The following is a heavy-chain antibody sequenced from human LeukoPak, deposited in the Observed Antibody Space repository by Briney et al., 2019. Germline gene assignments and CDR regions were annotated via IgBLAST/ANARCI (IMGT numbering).Heavy chain of an antibody. CDR2: ISVYNGNT. D-gene: IGHD3-22*01. CDR1: GYTFTSYG. Sequence: GESLKISCKGSGYTFTSYGISWVRQAPGQGPEWMGWISVYNGNTNYAQKLQGRVTMTTDTSTSTAYMELRSLRSDDTAVYYCARGASSYYDSSDYFDYWGQGTLVTVSS. V-gene: IGHV1-18*01. CDR3: ARGASSYYDSSDYFDY. J-gene: IGHJ4*02.